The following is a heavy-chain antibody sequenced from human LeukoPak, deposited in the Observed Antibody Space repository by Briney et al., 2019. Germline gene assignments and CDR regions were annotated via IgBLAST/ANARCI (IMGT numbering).Heavy chain of an antibody. V-gene: IGHV4-59*01. CDR3: ARLTRRSGNYFEN. CDR1: GGSISGYY. D-gene: IGHD1-1*01. CDR2: IYYSGTT. J-gene: IGHJ4*02. Sequence: PSETLSLTCTVSGGSISGYYWSWIRQPPGKGLEYIGFIYYSGTTNYNLSLKSRVTISVDTSKNHFSLKLNSVTAADTAVYYCARLTRRSGNYFENWGQGTLATVSS.